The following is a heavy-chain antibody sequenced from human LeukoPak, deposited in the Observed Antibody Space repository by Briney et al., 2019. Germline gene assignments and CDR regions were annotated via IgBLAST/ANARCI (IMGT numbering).Heavy chain of an antibody. J-gene: IGHJ3*02. CDR2: MSTSGRTI. V-gene: IGHV3-48*03. Sequence: GGSLRLSCAASGFTLSSYEMNWVRQAPGKGLEWVSYMSTSGRTIYYADSVKGRFTISRDIAKNSLYLQMNSLRAEDTAVYYCARDLSVLERAFDIWGQGTMVTVS. D-gene: IGHD2-8*01. CDR3: ARDLSVLERAFDI. CDR1: GFTLSSYE.